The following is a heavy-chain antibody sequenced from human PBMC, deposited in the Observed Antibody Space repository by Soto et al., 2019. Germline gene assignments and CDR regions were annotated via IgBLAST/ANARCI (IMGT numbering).Heavy chain of an antibody. D-gene: IGHD1-26*01. CDR3: ARGPRSGRSSVDGFDV. J-gene: IGHJ3*01. CDR1: GASLSTSNW. V-gene: IGHV4-4*02. CDR2: IYHTGSA. Sequence: SETLSLTCVVSGASLSTSNWWSWVRQAPGKGLEWIGEIYHTGSASYSPSLKSRLSMSIDKSKNQFSLRLTDVTAADTAKYYCARGPRSGRSSVDGFDVWGQGTLVTVSS.